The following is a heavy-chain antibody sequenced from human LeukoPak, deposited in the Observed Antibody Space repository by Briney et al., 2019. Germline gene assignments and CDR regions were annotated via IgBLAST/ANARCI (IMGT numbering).Heavy chain of an antibody. V-gene: IGHV1-24*01. Sequence: GASVKVSCKVSGYTLTELSMHWVRQAPGKGLEWMGGFDPEDGETIYAQKSQGRVTMTEDTSTDTAYMELSSLRSEDTAVYYCATPGVKRSGSYLLDYWGQGTLVTVSS. J-gene: IGHJ4*02. CDR2: FDPEDGET. CDR3: ATPGVKRSGSYLLDY. CDR1: GYTLTELS. D-gene: IGHD1-26*01.